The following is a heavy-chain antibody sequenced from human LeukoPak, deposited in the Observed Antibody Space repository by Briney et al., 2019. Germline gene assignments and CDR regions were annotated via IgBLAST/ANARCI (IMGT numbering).Heavy chain of an antibody. D-gene: IGHD3-9*01. CDR1: GYTFTSYG. V-gene: IGHV1-46*01. J-gene: IGHJ4*02. CDR3: AREGADYDILTGYQRSWTFDY. CDR2: IIPSDGFT. Sequence: ASVKVSCKASGYTFTSYGISWVRQAPGQGLEWMGMIIPSDGFTSYAQRFQGRVTMTRDMSTSTVYMELSSLRSDDTAVYYCAREGADYDILTGYQRSWTFDYWGQGTLVTVSS.